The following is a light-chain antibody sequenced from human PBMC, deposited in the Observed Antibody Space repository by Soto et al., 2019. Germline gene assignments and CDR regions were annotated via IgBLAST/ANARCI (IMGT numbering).Light chain of an antibody. V-gene: IGLV1-51*02. J-gene: IGLJ2*01. CDR2: ENY. CDR1: SSKNGSNY. CDR3: GAWDGSLTGGV. Sequence: QSVLTQPPSVSAAPGQKVTISCSGSSSKNGSNYVSWYQQLPGTAPKLLIYENYERPSGIPDRFSGSKSGTSATLGITGLQTGDEADYYCGAWDGSLTGGVFGGGTKVTVL.